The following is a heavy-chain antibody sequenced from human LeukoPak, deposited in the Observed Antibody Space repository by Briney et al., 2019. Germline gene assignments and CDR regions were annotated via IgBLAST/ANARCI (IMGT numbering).Heavy chain of an antibody. V-gene: IGHV4-38-2*02. CDR1: GYSLRSGYY. J-gene: IGHJ4*02. D-gene: IGHD1-26*01. Sequence: SETLSLTCTVSGYSLRSGYYWGWIRRPPGKGLEWIGSISRSGSTYYNPSFKSRVTISLDTPKNQFSLKLSSVTAADTAVHYCARSDGGSYSHWGQGTLVTVSS. CDR2: ISRSGST. CDR3: ARSDGGSYSH.